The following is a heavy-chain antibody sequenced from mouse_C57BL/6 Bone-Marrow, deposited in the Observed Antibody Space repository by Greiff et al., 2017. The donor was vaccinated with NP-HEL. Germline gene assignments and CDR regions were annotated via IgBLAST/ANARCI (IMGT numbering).Heavy chain of an antibody. V-gene: IGHV1-15*01. CDR2: IDPETGGT. J-gene: IGHJ1*03. CDR1: GYTFTDYE. D-gene: IGHD1-1*01. Sequence: QVQLKQSGAELVKPGASVTLSCKASGYTFTDYEMHWVKQTPVHGLEWIGTIDPETGGTSYNQKFKGKAILTADKPSSTAYMELRSLTSEDSAVYYCTRDDGSSHWYFDVWGTGTTVTVSS. CDR3: TRDDGSSHWYFDV.